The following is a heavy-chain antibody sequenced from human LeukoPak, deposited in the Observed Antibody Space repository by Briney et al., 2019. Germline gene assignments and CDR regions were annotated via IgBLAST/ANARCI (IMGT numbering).Heavy chain of an antibody. Sequence: GGSLRLSCAASGFTFSSYWMSWVRQAPGKGLEWVANIKQDGSEKYYVDSVKGRFTISRDNAKNSLYLQMNSLRAEDTAVYYCARVGYYGSGSYYKMSNYYYYMDVWGKGTTVTVSS. CDR2: IKQDGSEK. CDR1: GFTFSSYW. J-gene: IGHJ6*03. V-gene: IGHV3-7*01. CDR3: ARVGYYGSGSYYKMSNYYYYMDV. D-gene: IGHD3-10*01.